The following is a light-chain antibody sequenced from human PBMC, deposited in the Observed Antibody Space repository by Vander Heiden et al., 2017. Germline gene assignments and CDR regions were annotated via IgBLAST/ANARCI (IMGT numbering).Light chain of an antibody. CDR1: QGISNY. Sequence: DIQMTQSPSSLSASVGDRVTITCRASQGISNYLAWYQQKPGKVPKLLIYAASTLQSGVPSRFSGSGYGTDFTLTISSRQPEDVAPYYCQKYDSSPPWTFGQGTKVEIK. CDR2: AAS. V-gene: IGKV1-27*01. CDR3: QKYDSSPPWT. J-gene: IGKJ1*01.